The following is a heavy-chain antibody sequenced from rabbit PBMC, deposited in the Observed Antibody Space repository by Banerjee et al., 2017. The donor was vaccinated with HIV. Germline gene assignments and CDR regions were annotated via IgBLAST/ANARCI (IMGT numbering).Heavy chain of an antibody. CDR3: AGDGSESSGVAFDL. V-gene: IGHV1S45*01. CDR1: GFTLSSYW. Sequence: QEQLGESGGDLVKPEGSLTLTCTASGFTLSSYWIYWVRQAPGKGLEWIACIYAGSSGSTYYASWATGRFTTSKTSSTTVTLQMTSLTAADTATYFCAGDGSESSGVAFDLWGQGTLVTVS. J-gene: IGHJ3*01. D-gene: IGHD1-1*01. CDR2: IYAGSSGST.